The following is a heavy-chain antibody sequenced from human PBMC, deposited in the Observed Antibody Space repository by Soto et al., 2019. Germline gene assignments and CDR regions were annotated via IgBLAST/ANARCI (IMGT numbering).Heavy chain of an antibody. CDR2: IIPIFGTA. V-gene: IGHV1-69*12. D-gene: IGHD5-12*01. J-gene: IGHJ3*02. CDR3: ARGDGYNLLRAFDI. Sequence: QVQLVQSGAEVKKPGSSVKVSCKASGGTFSSYAISWVRQAPGQGLEWMGGIIPIFGTANYAQKFQGRVKSAADETTSTADMEPSSLRSENTALSYCARGDGYNLLRAFDIWGRGTMVTVSS. CDR1: GGTFSSYA.